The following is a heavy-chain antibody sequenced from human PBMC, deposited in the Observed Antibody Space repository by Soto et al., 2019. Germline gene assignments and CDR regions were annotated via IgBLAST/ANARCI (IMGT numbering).Heavy chain of an antibody. J-gene: IGHJ5*02. CDR2: MNPNSGNT. V-gene: IGHV1-8*01. D-gene: IGHD3-3*01. CDR1: GYTFTSYD. CDR3: ARRYYDFWSGYQGDWFDP. Sequence: QVQLVQSGAEVKKPGASVKVSCKASGYTFTSYDINWVRQATGQGLEWMGWMNPNSGNTGYAQKFQGRVTMTRNTPISTAYMELSSLRSEDTAVYYCARRYYDFWSGYQGDWFDPLGQGTLVTVSS.